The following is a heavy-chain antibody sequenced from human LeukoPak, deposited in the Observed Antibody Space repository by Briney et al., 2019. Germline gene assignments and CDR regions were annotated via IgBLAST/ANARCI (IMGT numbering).Heavy chain of an antibody. D-gene: IGHD5-12*01. J-gene: IGHJ4*02. V-gene: IGHV3-21*01. CDR3: ARDRGYDPVDY. CDR1: GFTFSSYE. CDR2: ISSSSSYI. Sequence: GGSLRLSCAASGFTFSSYEMNWVRQAPGKGLEWVSSISSSSSYIYYADSVKGRFTISRDNAKNSLYLQMNSLRAEDTAVYYCARDRGYDPVDYWGQGTLVTVSS.